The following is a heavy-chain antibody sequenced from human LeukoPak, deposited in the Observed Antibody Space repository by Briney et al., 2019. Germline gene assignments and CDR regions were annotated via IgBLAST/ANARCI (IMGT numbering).Heavy chain of an antibody. V-gene: IGHV3-23*01. CDR3: AKDIRSGPGSGFYD. Sequence: PGGSLRLSCAASGFTFSSYAMSWVRQAPGKGLEWVSAISGSGGSTYYADSVKGRFTISRDNSKNTLYLQMNSLRAEDTALYYCAKDIRSGPGSGFYDWGQGTLVTVSS. CDR1: GFTFSSYA. CDR2: ISGSGGST. D-gene: IGHD2-15*01. J-gene: IGHJ4*02.